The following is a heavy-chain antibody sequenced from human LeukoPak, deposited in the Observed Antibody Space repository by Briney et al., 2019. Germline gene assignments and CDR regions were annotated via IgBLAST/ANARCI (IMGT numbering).Heavy chain of an antibody. V-gene: IGHV1-2*02. CDR2: INPNSGGT. CDR1: GYTFTGYY. D-gene: IGHD2-15*01. J-gene: IGHJ3*02. CDR3: ARDHHGWVAARGAWFDI. Sequence: GASVKVSCKASGYTFTGYYMHWVRQAPGQGLEGMGWINPNSGGTNYAQKFQGRVTMTRDTSISTAYMELSRLRSDDTAVYYCARDHHGWVAARGAWFDIWGQGTMVTVSS.